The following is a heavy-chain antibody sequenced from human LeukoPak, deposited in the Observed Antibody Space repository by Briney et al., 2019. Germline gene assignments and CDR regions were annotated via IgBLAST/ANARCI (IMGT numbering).Heavy chain of an antibody. CDR1: GGSVSSHQ. J-gene: IGHJ6*03. CDR2: IYYSGST. V-gene: IGHV4-59*02. CDR3: ARGVLTTVSYYKDV. D-gene: IGHD4-11*01. Sequence: SETLSLTCTVSGGSVSSHQWSWIRQPPGKGLEWIGYIYYSGSTNYNPSLKSRFTISIDTSNNRFSLKLSSVTAADTAVYYCARGVLTTVSYYKDVWGNGTTVTVSS.